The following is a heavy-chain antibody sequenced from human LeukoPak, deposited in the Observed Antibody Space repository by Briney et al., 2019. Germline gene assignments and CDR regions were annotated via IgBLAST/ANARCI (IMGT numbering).Heavy chain of an antibody. Sequence: LSGGSLRLSCAASGFTFSSYSMNWVRQAPGKGLEWVSYISSSSSTIYYADSVKGRFTISRDNAKNSLYLQMNSLRAEDTAVYYCAREGELLLMAAFDIWGQGTMVTVSS. V-gene: IGHV3-48*01. CDR2: ISSSSSTI. J-gene: IGHJ3*02. CDR3: AREGELLLMAAFDI. D-gene: IGHD1-26*01. CDR1: GFTFSSYS.